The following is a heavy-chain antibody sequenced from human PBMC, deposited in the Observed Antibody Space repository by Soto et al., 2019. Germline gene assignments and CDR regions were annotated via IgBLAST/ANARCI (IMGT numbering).Heavy chain of an antibody. J-gene: IGHJ4*02. V-gene: IGHV3-64D*06. CDR1: GFPFSNSV. CDR2: ISSNGVST. CDR3: MSVYTTMTAARFFGY. D-gene: IGHD2-21*02. Sequence: GGSLRLSCSASGFPFSNSVMHWVRQAPGRGLEDLSAISSNGVSTYYADSVKGRFTISRDNSKNKLYLQLSSLRPEDTAIYYGMSVYTTMTAARFFGYSGQGSLV.